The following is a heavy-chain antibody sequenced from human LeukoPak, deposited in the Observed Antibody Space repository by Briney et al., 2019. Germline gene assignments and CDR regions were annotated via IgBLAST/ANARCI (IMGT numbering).Heavy chain of an antibody. V-gene: IGHV3-43*01. J-gene: IGHJ1*01. CDR2: ISWDGGSR. D-gene: IGHD3-22*01. CDR1: GFSFDEYT. CDR3: AKDLDSSGYRFYFRH. Sequence: GGSLRLSCAASGFSFDEYTLHWVRQAPGKGLEWVSLISWDGGSRDYADSVKGRLTIYRDNSKKSLYLQMNSLRTEDTALYYCAKDLDSSGYRFYFRHWGQGTLVTVSS.